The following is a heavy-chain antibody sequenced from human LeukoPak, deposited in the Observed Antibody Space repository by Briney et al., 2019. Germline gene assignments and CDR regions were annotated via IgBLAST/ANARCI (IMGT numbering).Heavy chain of an antibody. CDR2: IYYSGST. D-gene: IGHD4-17*01. Sequence: SETLSLTCTVSGGSISSYYWSWIRQPPGKGLEWIGYIYYSGSTNYNPSLKSRVTISVDTSKNQFSLKLSSVTAADTAVYYCARIPTVTLFDYWGQGTLVTVSS. J-gene: IGHJ4*02. CDR1: GGSISSYY. V-gene: IGHV4-59*01. CDR3: ARIPTVTLFDY.